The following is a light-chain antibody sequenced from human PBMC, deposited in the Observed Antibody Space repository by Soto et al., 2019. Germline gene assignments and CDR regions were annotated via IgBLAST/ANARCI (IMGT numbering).Light chain of an antibody. CDR3: QQANSFPIT. V-gene: IGKV1-12*01. J-gene: IGKJ5*01. CDR1: QSINTW. CDR2: DAS. Sequence: DIQMTQSPSSLSASVGDRVTITCRASQSINTWLAWYQQKPGKAPKLLIYDASRLQSGVPSRFSGSGSGTDFTLTISSLQPEDFATYYCQQANSFPITFGQGTRLEI.